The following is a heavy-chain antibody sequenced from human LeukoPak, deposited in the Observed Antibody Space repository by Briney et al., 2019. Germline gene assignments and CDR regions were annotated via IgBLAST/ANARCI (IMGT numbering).Heavy chain of an antibody. V-gene: IGHV3-74*01. D-gene: IGHD1-26*01. J-gene: IGHJ3*02. CDR1: GFTFSNYW. CDR2: INSDGSST. CDR3: TRRGASTGAFDI. Sequence: GGSLRLSCAASGFTFSNYWMHWVRQGPGKGLVWVPRINSDGSSTSYADSVKGRFTISRDNAKNTLYLQMKSLRAEDTAVYYCTRRGASTGAFDIWGQGTMVTVSS.